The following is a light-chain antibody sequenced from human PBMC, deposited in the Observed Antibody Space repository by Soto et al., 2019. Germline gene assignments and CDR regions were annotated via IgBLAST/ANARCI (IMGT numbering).Light chain of an antibody. V-gene: IGKV3-11*01. Sequence: EIVMTQSPATLSLSPGERATLSCRASQSVSSFLAWYQQKPGQAPRLLIYDASNRATGIPARFSGSGSGTDFTLTISSLEPEDFAVYYCQQRSNWPPLTFGQGTKVDIK. J-gene: IGKJ1*01. CDR2: DAS. CDR3: QQRSNWPPLT. CDR1: QSVSSF.